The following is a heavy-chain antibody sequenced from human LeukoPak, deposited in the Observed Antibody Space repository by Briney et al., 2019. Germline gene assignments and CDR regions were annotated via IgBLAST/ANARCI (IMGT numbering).Heavy chain of an antibody. Sequence: GASVKVSCKASGYTFTGYYMHWVRQAPGQGLEWMGWINPNSGGTNYAQKFQGRVTMTRDTSISTAYMELSRLRSDDTAVYYCTRDLDYGDYSLDYWGQGTLVTVSS. CDR1: GYTFTGYY. V-gene: IGHV1-2*02. CDR2: INPNSGGT. CDR3: TRDLDYGDYSLDY. D-gene: IGHD4-17*01. J-gene: IGHJ4*02.